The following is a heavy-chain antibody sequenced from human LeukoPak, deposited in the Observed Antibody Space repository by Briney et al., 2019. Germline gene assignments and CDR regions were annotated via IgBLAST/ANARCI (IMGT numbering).Heavy chain of an antibody. J-gene: IGHJ4*02. D-gene: IGHD6-13*01. V-gene: IGHV3-30*04. CDR2: ISYDGSNK. CDR1: GFTFRSYF. Sequence: RPGGSLRLSCAASGFTFRSYFIHWVRQAPGKGLEWVAVISYDGSNKYYADSVKGRFTISRDNSKNTLSLQMNSLRAEDTAVYYCARVKYSNLDPPDYWGQGTLVTVSS. CDR3: ARVKYSNLDPPDY.